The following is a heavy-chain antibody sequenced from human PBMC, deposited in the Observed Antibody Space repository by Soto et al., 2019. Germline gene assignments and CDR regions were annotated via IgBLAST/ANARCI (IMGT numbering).Heavy chain of an antibody. Sequence: SETLSLTCTVSGGSISSSSYYWGWIRQPPGKGLEWIGSIYYSGSTYYNPSLKSRVTISVDTSKNQFSLKLSSVTAADTAVYYCARDRNKPAWFDPWGQGTLVTVSS. CDR2: IYYSGST. V-gene: IGHV4-39*02. CDR1: GGSISSSSYY. J-gene: IGHJ5*02. CDR3: ARDRNKPAWFDP.